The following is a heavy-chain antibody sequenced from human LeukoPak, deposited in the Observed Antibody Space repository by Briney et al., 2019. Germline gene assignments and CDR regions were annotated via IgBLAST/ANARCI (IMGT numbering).Heavy chain of an antibody. J-gene: IGHJ4*02. Sequence: GGSLRLSCAASGFTFSTYWMSWVRQAPGKGLEWVANIKQDGREKYYADSVKGRFTISRDNAKNSLYLQMNGLRAEDTAVYYCARYDYGGNYDYWGQGTLVTVSS. CDR2: IKQDGREK. CDR3: ARYDYGGNYDY. CDR1: GFTFSTYW. V-gene: IGHV3-7*04. D-gene: IGHD4-23*01.